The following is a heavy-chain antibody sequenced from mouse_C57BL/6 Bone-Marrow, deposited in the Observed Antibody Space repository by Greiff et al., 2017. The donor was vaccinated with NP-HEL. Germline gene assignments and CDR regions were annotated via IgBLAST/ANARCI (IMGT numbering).Heavy chain of an antibody. CDR3: ARRGSWYFDV. CDR1: GFTFSSYA. Sequence: EVHLVESGGGLVKPGGSLKLSCAASGFTFSSYAMSWVRQTPEKRLEWVATISDGGSYTYYPDNVKGRFTISRDNAKNNLYLQMSHLKSEDTAMYYCARRGSWYFDVWGTGTTVTVSS. CDR2: ISDGGSYT. J-gene: IGHJ1*03. V-gene: IGHV5-4*01.